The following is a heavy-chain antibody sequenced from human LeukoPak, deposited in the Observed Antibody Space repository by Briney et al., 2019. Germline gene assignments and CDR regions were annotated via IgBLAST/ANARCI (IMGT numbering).Heavy chain of an antibody. V-gene: IGHV1-46*01. J-gene: IGHJ4*02. Sequence: VKVSCKAXGYTFTXYYMHWVRQAPGQGLEWMGIINPSGGSTSYAQKFQGRVTMTRDTSTSTVYMELSSLRSGDTAVYYCATLGGGRPKYYFDYWGQGTLVTVSS. CDR3: ATLGGGRPKYYFDY. D-gene: IGHD3-16*01. CDR2: INPSGGST. CDR1: GYTFTXYY.